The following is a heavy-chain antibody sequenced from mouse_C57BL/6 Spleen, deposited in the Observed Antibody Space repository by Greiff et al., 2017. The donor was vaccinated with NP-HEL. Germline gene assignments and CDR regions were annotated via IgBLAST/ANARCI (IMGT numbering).Heavy chain of an antibody. V-gene: IGHV1-52*01. CDR3: ARWGGFPWFAY. J-gene: IGHJ3*01. CDR1: GYTFTSYW. Sequence: VQLQQPGAELVRPGSSVKLSCKASGYTFTSYWMHWVKQRPIQGLEWIGNIDPSDSETNYNQKFKDKATLTVDKSSSTAYMQLSSLTSEDSAVYYCARWGGFPWFAYWGQGTLVTVSA. CDR2: IDPSDSET.